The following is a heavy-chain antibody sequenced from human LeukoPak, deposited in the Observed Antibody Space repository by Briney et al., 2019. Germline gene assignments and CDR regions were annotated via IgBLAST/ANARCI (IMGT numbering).Heavy chain of an antibody. J-gene: IGHJ4*02. V-gene: IGHV3-48*04. CDR2: ISSSSSTI. CDR3: ARNLPAADY. D-gene: IGHD2-2*01. CDR1: GFTFSSYS. Sequence: GGSLRLSCAASGFTFSSYSMNWVRQAPGKGLEWVSYISSSSSTIYYADSVKGRFTISRDNAKNSLYLQMNSLRAEDTAVYYCARNLPAADYWGQGTLVTVSS.